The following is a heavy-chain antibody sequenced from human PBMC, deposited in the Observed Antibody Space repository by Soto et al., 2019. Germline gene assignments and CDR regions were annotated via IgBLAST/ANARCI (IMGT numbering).Heavy chain of an antibody. CDR1: GGSISSYY. D-gene: IGHD6-19*01. CDR2: IYYSGST. V-gene: IGHV4-59*01. Sequence: PAETLSLTCTVSGGSISSYYWSWIRQPPGKGLEWIGYIYYSGSTNYNPSLKSRVTISVDTSKNQYSLKLSSVTAADTAVYYCARVGADSSASHGYYYYYCIDVWGHGTTVTVS. CDR3: ARVGADSSASHGYYYYYCIDV. J-gene: IGHJ6*02.